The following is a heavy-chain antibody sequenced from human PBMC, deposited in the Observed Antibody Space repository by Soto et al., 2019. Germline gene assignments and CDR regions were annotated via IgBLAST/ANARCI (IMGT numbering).Heavy chain of an antibody. CDR2: IYSGDTT. Sequence: EVQLVESGGGLIQPGGSLRLSCAASGFTVSSNYMSWVRQAPGKGLEWVSVIYSGDTTYYADSVKGRFTISRDHSKSTLYLQMNSLRAEDTAGYYSARDLRTLYGMDVWGQGTTVTVSS. V-gene: IGHV3-53*01. J-gene: IGHJ6*02. CDR3: ARDLRTLYGMDV. CDR1: GFTVSSNY.